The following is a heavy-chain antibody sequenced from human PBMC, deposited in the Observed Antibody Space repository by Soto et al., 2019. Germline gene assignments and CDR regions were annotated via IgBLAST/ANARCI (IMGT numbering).Heavy chain of an antibody. J-gene: IGHJ5*01. D-gene: IGHD1-1*01. CDR2: THRSGNT. CDR1: GYSIKSGYY. Sequence: QVQLQESGPGQVQPSETLALTCAVSGYSIKSGYYWGWVRQPPGKGLEWIGNTHRSGNTYYNPSLKSRATISIDTSKINFYLKIKSVTAAETAVYFCARSVAVSGTGWFDSWGQGTLVSVSS. V-gene: IGHV4-38-2*01. CDR3: ARSVAVSGTGWFDS.